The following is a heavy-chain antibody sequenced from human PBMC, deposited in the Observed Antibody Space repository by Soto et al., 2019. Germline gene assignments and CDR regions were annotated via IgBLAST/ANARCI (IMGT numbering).Heavy chain of an antibody. J-gene: IGHJ6*02. CDR3: AKDRGYYYYNMDV. Sequence: GGSLRLSCAASGFAFISYGIRFGRQAPVKWLEWVAVISYDGSNKYYADSVKGRFTISRDNSKNTLYLQMNSLRAEDTAVYSCAKDRGYYYYNMDVWGQGTTVTVSS. CDR2: ISYDGSNK. V-gene: IGHV3-30*18. CDR1: GFAFISYG. D-gene: IGHD3-10*01.